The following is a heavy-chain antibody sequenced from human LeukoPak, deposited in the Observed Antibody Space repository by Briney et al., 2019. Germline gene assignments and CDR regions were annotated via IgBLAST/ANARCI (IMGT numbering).Heavy chain of an antibody. CDR3: ARDLGRYYMDV. CDR2: INPNSGGT. Sequence: ASVKVSCKASGYTFTGYYMHWVRQAPGQGLEWMGWINPNSGGTNYAQKLQGRVTMTTDTSTSTAYMELRRLRSDDTAVYYCARDLGRYYMDVWGKGTTVTVSS. V-gene: IGHV1-2*02. J-gene: IGHJ6*03. CDR1: GYTFTGYY.